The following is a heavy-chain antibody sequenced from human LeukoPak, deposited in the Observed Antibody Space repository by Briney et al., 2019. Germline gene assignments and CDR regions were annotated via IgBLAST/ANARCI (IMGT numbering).Heavy chain of an antibody. J-gene: IGHJ4*02. CDR2: ISSSSIFI. CDR3: ARDIIRGYLDQ. CDR1: GFTSSSHT. D-gene: IGHD2-15*01. V-gene: IGHV3-21*01. Sequence: PGGSLRLSCAASGFTSSSHTMNWVRQAPGKGLEWVSSISSSSIFIYYADSVKGRFTISRDNAKNSLDLQMNSLRVDDTAVYYCARDIIRGYLDQWGQGTLVTVSS.